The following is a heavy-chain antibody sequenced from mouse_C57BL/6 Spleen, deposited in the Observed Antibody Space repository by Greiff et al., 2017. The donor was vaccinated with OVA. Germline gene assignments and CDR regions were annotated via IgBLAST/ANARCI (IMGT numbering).Heavy chain of an antibody. CDR3: ARSETEVAPMDY. CDR1: GYAFTNYL. J-gene: IGHJ4*01. CDR2: INPGSGGT. D-gene: IGHD1-1*01. V-gene: IGHV1-54*01. Sequence: QVQLQQSGAELVRPGTSVKVSCKASGYAFTNYLIEWVKQRPGQGLEWIGVINPGSGGTNYNEKFKGKATLTADKSSSTAYMQLSSLTSEDSAVYFCARSETEVAPMDYWGQGTSVTVSS.